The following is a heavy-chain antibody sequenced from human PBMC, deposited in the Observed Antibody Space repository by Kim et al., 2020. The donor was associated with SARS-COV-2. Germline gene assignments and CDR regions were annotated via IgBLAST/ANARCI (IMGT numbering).Heavy chain of an antibody. D-gene: IGHD3-10*01. CDR2: IYNSGST. V-gene: IGHV4-4*07. J-gene: IGHJ6*02. CDR1: GASICSD. Sequence: SETLSLTCTVFGASICSDRHWIRQPAGKKLPWIGRIYNSGSTNYNSSLKSRVSISVETSKKKFSLNLNSVTAADTAVSFCARDRQGALSEFGDLYYRQYNLLDVWGQGTTVTVSS. CDR3: ARDRQGALSEFGDLYYRQYNLLDV.